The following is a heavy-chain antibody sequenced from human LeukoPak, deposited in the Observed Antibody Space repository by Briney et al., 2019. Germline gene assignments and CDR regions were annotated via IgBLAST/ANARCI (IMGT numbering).Heavy chain of an antibody. D-gene: IGHD3-3*01. CDR3: ARDGGWGYYNL. CDR1: GFTLTISC. V-gene: IGHV3-7*01. J-gene: IGHJ5*02. CDR2: IDKHGRGT. Sequence: GGSLRLSCVASGFTLTISCVTWVRQAPGEGLEWVANIDKHGRGTYYIDSVKGGFAISRDYASNSELLQMSSVRAENTSVYYCARDGGWGYYNLWGQGTPVTVSS.